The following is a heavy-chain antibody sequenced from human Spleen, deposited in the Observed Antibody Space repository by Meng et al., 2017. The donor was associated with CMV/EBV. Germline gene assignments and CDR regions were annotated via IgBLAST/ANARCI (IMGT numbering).Heavy chain of an antibody. CDR1: GFTFSSYG. CDR3: ARVGYSYGWDGFDY. V-gene: IGHV3-30*02. J-gene: IGHJ4*02. Sequence: GESLKISCAASGFTFSSYGMHWVRQAPGKGLEWVAFIRYDGSNKYYADSVKGRFTISRDNSKNTLYLQMNSLRAEDTAVYYCARVGYSYGWDGFDYWGQGTLVTVSS. D-gene: IGHD5-18*01. CDR2: IRYDGSNK.